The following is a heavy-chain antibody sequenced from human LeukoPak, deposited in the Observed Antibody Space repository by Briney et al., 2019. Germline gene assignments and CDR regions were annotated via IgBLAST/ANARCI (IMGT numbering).Heavy chain of an antibody. D-gene: IGHD1-26*01. CDR2: IYYSGST. CDR1: GGSISSSSYY. Sequence: PSETLSLTCTVSGGSISSSSYYWGWIRQPPGKGLEWIGSIYYSGSTYYNPSLKSRVTISVDTSKNQFSLKLSSVTAADTAVYYCARGGWELPEGFDYWGQGTLVTVSS. V-gene: IGHV4-39*07. CDR3: ARGGWELPEGFDY. J-gene: IGHJ4*02.